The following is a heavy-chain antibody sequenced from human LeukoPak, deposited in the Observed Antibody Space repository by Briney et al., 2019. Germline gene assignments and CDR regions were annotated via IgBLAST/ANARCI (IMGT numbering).Heavy chain of an antibody. CDR2: TYPGDSDT. J-gene: IGHJ5*02. D-gene: IGHD6-13*01. V-gene: IGHV5-51*01. CDR3: ARHSSYSSSWSFDP. Sequence: GESLKISCKGSGYSFTSYWIGWVRQMPGKGLEWMGITYPGDSDTRYSPSFQGQVTISVDKSISTAYLQWSSLKASDTAMYYCARHSSYSSSWSFDPWGQGTLVTVSS. CDR1: GYSFTSYW.